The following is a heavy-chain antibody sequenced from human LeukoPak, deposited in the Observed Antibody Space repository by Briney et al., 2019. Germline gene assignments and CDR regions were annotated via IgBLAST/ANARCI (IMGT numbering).Heavy chain of an antibody. D-gene: IGHD5-24*01. J-gene: IGHJ4*02. CDR2: IYYSGST. Sequence: SETLSLTCTVSSGSISSYYWSWIRQPPGKGLEWIGYIYYSGSTNYNPSLKSRVTISVDTSKNQFSLKPTSVTAADTAVYYCARGPRDGYIDYWGQGTLVTVSS. V-gene: IGHV4-59*01. CDR1: SGSISSYY. CDR3: ARGPRDGYIDY.